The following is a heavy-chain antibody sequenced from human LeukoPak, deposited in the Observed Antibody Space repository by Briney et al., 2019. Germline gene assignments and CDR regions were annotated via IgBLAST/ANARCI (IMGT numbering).Heavy chain of an antibody. CDR2: INPNSGGT. V-gene: IGHV1-2*02. CDR1: GYTFSDYY. J-gene: IGHJ4*02. Sequence: ASVKVSCKTSGYTFSDYYIHWIRQAPGQGLEWVGWINPNSGGTNYAQKFQGRVTMTRDTSISTAYMELSRLRSDDTAVYYCAKDFSLGALLWGQGTQVTVSS. CDR3: AKDFSLGALL.